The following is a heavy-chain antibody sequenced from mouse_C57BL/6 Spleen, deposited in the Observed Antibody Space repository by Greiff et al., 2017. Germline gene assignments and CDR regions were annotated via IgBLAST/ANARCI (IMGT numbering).Heavy chain of an antibody. V-gene: IGHV1-59*01. CDR2: IDPSDSYT. CDR3: ARRTTVVARYFDV. CDR1: GYTFTSYW. D-gene: IGHD1-1*01. J-gene: IGHJ1*03. Sequence: QVQLKQSGAELVRPGTSVKLSCKASGYTFTSYWMHWVKQRPGQGLEWIGVIDPSDSYTNYNQKFKGKATLTVDTSSSTAYMQLSSLTSEDSAVYYCARRTTVVARYFDVWGTGTTVTVSS.